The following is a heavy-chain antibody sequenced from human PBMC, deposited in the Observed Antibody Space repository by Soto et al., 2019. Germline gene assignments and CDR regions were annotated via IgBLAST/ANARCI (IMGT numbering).Heavy chain of an antibody. V-gene: IGHV3-30-3*01. CDR2: ISYDGSNE. CDR3: AREYGSMIVSSSSYFDY. J-gene: IGHJ4*02. CDR1: GLTFSFFA. D-gene: IGHD3-22*01. Sequence: SLRLSCAASGLTFSFFAVNSVRQAPGKWLEWVAIISYDGSNEHFADSVKGRFTISRDNSKNTLYLQMNSLRAEDTAVYYCAREYGSMIVSSSSYFDYWSQGTPVTVSS.